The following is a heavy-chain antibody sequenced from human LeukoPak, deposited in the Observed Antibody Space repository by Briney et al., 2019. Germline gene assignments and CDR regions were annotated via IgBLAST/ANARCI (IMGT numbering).Heavy chain of an antibody. D-gene: IGHD3-10*01. CDR3: ARVAGHDIRGLITYYFDD. J-gene: IGHJ4*02. CDR1: GFTFRSYG. Sequence: GGSLRLSCAASGFTFRSYGMQWVRQAPGKGLEWVAIIWYDGSNKYYSDSVKGRFTISRDNSKNTLYLQMSSLGAEDTAVYYCARVAGHDIRGLITYYFDDWGQGTLVTVSS. V-gene: IGHV3-33*01. CDR2: IWYDGSNK.